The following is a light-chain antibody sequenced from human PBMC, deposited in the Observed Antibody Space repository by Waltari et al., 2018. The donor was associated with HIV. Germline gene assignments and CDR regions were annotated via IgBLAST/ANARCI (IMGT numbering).Light chain of an antibody. V-gene: IGLV1-44*01. Sequence: QSVLTQPPSASGTPGQRVTISCSGSSSNIGSNTVNWYQQLPGTAPKLLIYSNNQRPSGVHDRFSGSKSGTSASLAISGLQSEDEADYYCAAWDDSLNVPVFGGGTKLTVL. CDR3: AAWDDSLNVPV. CDR2: SNN. CDR1: SSNIGSNT. J-gene: IGLJ3*02.